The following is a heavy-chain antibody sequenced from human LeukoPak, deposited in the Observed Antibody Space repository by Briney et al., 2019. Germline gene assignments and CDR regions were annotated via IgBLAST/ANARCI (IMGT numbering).Heavy chain of an antibody. CDR3: ARGWSSGYSDY. J-gene: IGHJ4*02. V-gene: IGHV3-21*01. CDR2: IRSSSSYI. CDR1: GFIFSDYS. D-gene: IGHD3-22*01. Sequence: GGSLRLSCAASGFIFSDYSMNWVRQVPGKGLEWVASIRSSSSYIYYGDSVKGRFTISRDIAKNSLYLEMNSLTVEDTAVYYCARGWSSGYSDYWGQGTLVSVSS.